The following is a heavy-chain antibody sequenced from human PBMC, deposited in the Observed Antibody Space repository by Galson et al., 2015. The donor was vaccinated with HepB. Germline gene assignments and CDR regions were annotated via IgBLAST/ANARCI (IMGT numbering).Heavy chain of an antibody. CDR2: IKQDGSEK. J-gene: IGHJ4*02. D-gene: IGHD1-14*01. CDR3: ARDEVVFYHHDY. V-gene: IGHV3-7*01. Sequence: SLRLSCAASGLTFSSYWMSWVRQAPGKGLEWVANIKQDGSEKYYVDSVKGRFTISRDNAKNSLYLQMNSLRAEDTAVYYCARDEVVFYHHDYWGQGTLVTVSS. CDR1: GLTFSSYW.